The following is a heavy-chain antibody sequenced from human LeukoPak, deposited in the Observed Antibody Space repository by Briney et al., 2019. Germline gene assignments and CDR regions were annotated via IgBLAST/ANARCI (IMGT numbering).Heavy chain of an antibody. CDR3: ARDMREKWLRFGY. Sequence: GASVKVSCKASGYTFTGYYMHWVRQTPGQGLEWMGWINPNSGGTNYAQKFQGRVTMTRDTSISTAYMELSRLRSDDTAVCYCARDMREKWLRFGYWGQGTLVTVSS. J-gene: IGHJ4*02. CDR2: INPNSGGT. V-gene: IGHV1-2*02. D-gene: IGHD5-12*01. CDR1: GYTFTGYY.